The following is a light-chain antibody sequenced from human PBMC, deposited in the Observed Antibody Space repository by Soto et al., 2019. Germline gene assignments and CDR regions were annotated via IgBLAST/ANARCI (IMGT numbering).Light chain of an antibody. CDR3: QQTYSIPLT. CDR2: AAS. J-gene: IGKJ4*01. V-gene: IGKV1-39*01. Sequence: DIQMTQSPSSLSASLGDRVTIACRASQSISRYLNWYQHKPGKAPNLLIYAASSLKPGVPSRFSGSGSGTDFTLTISSLQPEDFATYYCQQTYSIPLTFVGGTKVEI. CDR1: QSISRY.